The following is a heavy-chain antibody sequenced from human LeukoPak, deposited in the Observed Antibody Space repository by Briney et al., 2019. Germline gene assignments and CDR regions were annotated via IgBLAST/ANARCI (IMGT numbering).Heavy chain of an antibody. D-gene: IGHD3-9*01. CDR3: ARGYFDWLLQPFDY. V-gene: IGHV4-39*07. J-gene: IGHJ4*02. CDR1: GGSISSSSYY. CDR2: IYYSGST. Sequence: SETLSLTCTVSGGSISSSSYYWGWIRQPPGKGLEWIGSIYYSGSTYYNPSLKSRVTISVDTSKNQFFLKLSSVTAADTAVYYCARGYFDWLLQPFDYWGQGTLVTVSS.